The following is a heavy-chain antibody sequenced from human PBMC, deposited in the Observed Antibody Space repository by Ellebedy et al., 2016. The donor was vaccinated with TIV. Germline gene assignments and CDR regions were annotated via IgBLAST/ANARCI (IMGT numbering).Heavy chain of an antibody. J-gene: IGHJ3*02. CDR2: INPSGGST. Sequence: ASVKVSCKASGYTFTSYYMHWVRQAPGQGLEWMGIINPSGGSTSYAQKFQGRVTMTRDTSTSTVYMELSSLRSEDTAVYYCAARLRDDAFDIWGQGTMVTVSS. D-gene: IGHD2-15*01. CDR3: AARLRDDAFDI. CDR1: GYTFTSYY. V-gene: IGHV1-46*01.